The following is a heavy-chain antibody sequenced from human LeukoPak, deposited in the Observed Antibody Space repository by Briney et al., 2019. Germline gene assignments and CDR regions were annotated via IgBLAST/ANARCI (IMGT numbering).Heavy chain of an antibody. CDR3: AKDVKTRYGSGSYYFDY. D-gene: IGHD3-10*01. V-gene: IGHV3-23*01. J-gene: IGHJ4*02. Sequence: PGGSLRLSCAASGFTFSSYAMSWVRQAPGKGLEWVSAISGSGGSTYYADSVKGRFTIPRDNSKNTLYLQMNSLRAEDTAVYYCAKDVKTRYGSGSYYFDYWGQGTLVTVSS. CDR2: ISGSGGST. CDR1: GFTFSSYA.